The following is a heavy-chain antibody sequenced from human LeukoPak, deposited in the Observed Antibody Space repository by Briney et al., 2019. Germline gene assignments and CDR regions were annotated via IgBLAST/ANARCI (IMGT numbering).Heavy chain of an antibody. CDR3: ARQEIVYYGSGSKPYYYYYMDV. V-gene: IGHV4-34*01. J-gene: IGHJ6*03. CDR1: GGSFSGYY. D-gene: IGHD3-10*01. CDR2: INHSGST. Sequence: PSETLSLTCAVYGGSFSGYYWSWIRQPPGKGLEWIGEINHSGSTNYNPSLKSRVTISVDTSKNQFSLKLSSVTAADTAVYYCARQEIVYYGSGSKPYYYYYMDVWGKGTTVTISS.